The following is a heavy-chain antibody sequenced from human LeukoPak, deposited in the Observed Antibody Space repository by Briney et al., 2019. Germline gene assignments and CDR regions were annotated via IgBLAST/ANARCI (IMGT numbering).Heavy chain of an antibody. CDR2: ISYDGSNK. Sequence: PGGSLRLSCAASGCTFSSYAMHWVRQAPGKGLEWVAVISYDGSNKYYADSVKGRFTISRDNSKNTLYLQMNSLRAEDTAVYYCARGHYDILTGYPFDYWGQGTLVTVSS. CDR3: ARGHYDILTGYPFDY. CDR1: GCTFSSYA. D-gene: IGHD3-9*01. J-gene: IGHJ4*02. V-gene: IGHV3-30-3*01.